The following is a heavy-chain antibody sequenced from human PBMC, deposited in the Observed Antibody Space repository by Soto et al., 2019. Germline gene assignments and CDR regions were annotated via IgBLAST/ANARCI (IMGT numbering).Heavy chain of an antibody. CDR3: ARGPSGTSYYNNGMDV. J-gene: IGHJ6*02. D-gene: IGHD3-10*01. V-gene: IGHV6-1*01. CDR2: TYYRYRWNH. Sequence: QVQLQQSGPGLVKPSQTLSLTCVISGDSVSTNSAAWNWIRQSPSRGFEWLGRTYYRYRWNHDYAESVKSRISINPDTSKNQFSLHVNSVTPEDTAVYYCARGPSGTSYYNNGMDVWGQGTTVTVSS. CDR1: GDSVSTNSAA.